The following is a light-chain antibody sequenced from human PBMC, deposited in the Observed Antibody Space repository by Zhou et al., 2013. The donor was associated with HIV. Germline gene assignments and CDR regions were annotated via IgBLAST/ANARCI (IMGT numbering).Light chain of an antibody. CDR2: GAS. CDR3: QHYNNWLYT. CDR1: QSVSSN. J-gene: IGKJ2*01. V-gene: IGKV3-15*01. Sequence: EIVMTQSPATLSVSPGERATLSCRASQSVSSNLAWYQQKPGQSPRLLIYGASTRATGIPARFSGSGSGTEFTLTISSMQSEDFAVYYCQHYNNWLYTFGQGPSWRSN.